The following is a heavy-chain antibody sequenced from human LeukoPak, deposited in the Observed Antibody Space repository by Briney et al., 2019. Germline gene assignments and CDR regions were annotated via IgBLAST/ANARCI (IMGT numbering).Heavy chain of an antibody. V-gene: IGHV4-34*01. CDR3: AREGPMVRGKGRSQPHANWFDP. J-gene: IGHJ5*02. D-gene: IGHD3-10*01. Sequence: PSETLSLTRAVYGGSSSGYYWSWIRQPPGKGLEWIGEINHSGSTNYNPSLKSRVTISVDTSKNQFSLKLSSVTAADTAVYYCAREGPMVRGKGRSQPHANWFDPWGQGTLVTVSS. CDR1: GGSSSGYY. CDR2: INHSGST.